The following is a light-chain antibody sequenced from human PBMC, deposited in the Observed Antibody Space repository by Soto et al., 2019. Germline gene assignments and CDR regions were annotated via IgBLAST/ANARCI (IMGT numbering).Light chain of an antibody. V-gene: IGKV1-5*03. CDR2: KAS. Sequence: DIQMTQSPSTLSASVGDRVTITCRASQSISSRLAWYQQKPGKAPKLLIYKASSLESGVPSRFSGSGSGTEFTLTISSLQPDDSATCYCQQYNSYWTFGQGTKVDIK. CDR3: QQYNSYWT. J-gene: IGKJ1*01. CDR1: QSISSR.